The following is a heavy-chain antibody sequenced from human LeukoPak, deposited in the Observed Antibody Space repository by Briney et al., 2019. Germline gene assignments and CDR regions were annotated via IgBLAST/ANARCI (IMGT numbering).Heavy chain of an antibody. Sequence: SEALSLTCPVCGGSLSSYYWNWIRQHPGKGLEWIGYIYFSWSTKYNPSLKSRDSISEDTSKKQFSLQMTSVTAADTAVYYCARAPGRLVGVHDAFDIWGQGTMVTVSS. CDR2: IYFSWST. CDR3: ARAPGRLVGVHDAFDI. CDR1: GGSLSSYY. V-gene: IGHV4-59*01. D-gene: IGHD6-19*01. J-gene: IGHJ3*02.